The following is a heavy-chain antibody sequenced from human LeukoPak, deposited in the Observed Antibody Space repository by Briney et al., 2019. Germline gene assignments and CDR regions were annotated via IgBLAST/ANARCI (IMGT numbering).Heavy chain of an antibody. Sequence: GASVKVSCKASGYTFTGYYMHWVRQAPGQGLEWMGWINPNSGGTNYAQKFQGRVTMTRDTSISTAYMELSRLRSDDTAVYYCAGRYCGSTSCYSAPFDYWGQGTLVTVSS. CDR1: GYTFTGYY. J-gene: IGHJ4*02. CDR3: AGRYCGSTSCYSAPFDY. D-gene: IGHD2-2*01. CDR2: INPNSGGT. V-gene: IGHV1-2*02.